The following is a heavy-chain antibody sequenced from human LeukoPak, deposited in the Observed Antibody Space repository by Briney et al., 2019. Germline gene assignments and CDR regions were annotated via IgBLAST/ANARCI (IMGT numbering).Heavy chain of an antibody. D-gene: IGHD2-2*01. CDR1: GGTFSSYA. CDR2: IIPIFGTA. Sequence: SVKVSCKASGGTFSSYAISWVRQAPGQGLEWMGGIIPIFGTANYAQKFQGRVTITADKSTSTAYMELSSLRSEDTAVYYCARGPDIVVVPAAIGNYYGMDVWGKGTAVTASS. V-gene: IGHV1-69*06. CDR3: ARGPDIVVVPAAIGNYYGMDV. J-gene: IGHJ6*04.